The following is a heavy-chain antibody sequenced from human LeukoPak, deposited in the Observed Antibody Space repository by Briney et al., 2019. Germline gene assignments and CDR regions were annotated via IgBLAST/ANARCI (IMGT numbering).Heavy chain of an antibody. CDR2: ISSSSSYI. D-gene: IGHD3-22*01. V-gene: IGHV3-21*01. CDR1: GFTFSSYS. J-gene: IGHJ4*02. Sequence: GGSLRLSCAASGFTFSSYSMNWVRQAPGKGLEWVSSISSSSSYIYYADSVKGRFTISRDNAKNSLYLQMNSLRAEDTAVYYCARETIPAYDSSGYFDYWGQGTLVTVSS. CDR3: ARETIPAYDSSGYFDY.